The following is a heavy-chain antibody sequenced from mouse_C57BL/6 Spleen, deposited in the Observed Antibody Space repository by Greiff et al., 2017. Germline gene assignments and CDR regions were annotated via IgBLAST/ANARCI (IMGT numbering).Heavy chain of an antibody. J-gene: IGHJ2*01. CDR2: IHPNSGST. V-gene: IGHV1-64*01. Sequence: VQLQQPGAELVKPGASVKLSCKASGYTFTSYWMHWVKQRPGQGLEWIGMIHPNSGSTNYNEKFKSKATLTVDKSSSTAYMQLSSLTSEDSAVYYCARKEGSRGAFDYWGQGTTLTVSS. CDR1: GYTFTSYW. D-gene: IGHD1-1*01. CDR3: ARKEGSRGAFDY.